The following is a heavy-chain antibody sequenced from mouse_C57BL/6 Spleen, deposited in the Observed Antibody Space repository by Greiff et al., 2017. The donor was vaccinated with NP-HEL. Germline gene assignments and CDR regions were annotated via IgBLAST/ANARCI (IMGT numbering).Heavy chain of an antibody. CDR2: IDPENGDT. J-gene: IGHJ4*01. CDR1: GFNIKDDY. D-gene: IGHD4-1*02. Sequence: VQLKESGAELVRPGASVKLSCTASGFNIKDDYMHWVKQRPEQGLEWIGWIDPENGDTEYASKFQGKATITADTSSNTAYLQLSSLASEDTAVYYCTGQLGYAMDYWGQGTSVTVSS. CDR3: TGQLGYAMDY. V-gene: IGHV14-4*01.